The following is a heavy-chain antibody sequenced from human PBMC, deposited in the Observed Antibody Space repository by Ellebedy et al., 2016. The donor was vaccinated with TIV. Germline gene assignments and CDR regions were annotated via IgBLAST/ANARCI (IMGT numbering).Heavy chain of an antibody. J-gene: IGHJ4*02. CDR2: ISGSGAST. D-gene: IGHD2/OR15-2a*01. CDR3: ARGVLSGY. CDR1: GFPFSSYA. Sequence: PGGSLRLSCAASGFPFSSYAMAWVRQTPGKGLEWVSAISGSGASTFYADSVKGRFTISRDNSKNTLYLQMNSLRAEDTAVYYCARGVLSGYWGQGTLVTVSS. V-gene: IGHV3-23*01.